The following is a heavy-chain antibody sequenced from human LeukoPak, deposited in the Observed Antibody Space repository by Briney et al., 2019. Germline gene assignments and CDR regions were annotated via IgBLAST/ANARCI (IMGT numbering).Heavy chain of an antibody. V-gene: IGHV3-30-3*01. J-gene: IGHJ4*02. Sequence: GGSLRLSCAASGFTFSSYAMHWVRQAPGKGLEWVAVISYDGSNKYYADSVKGRFTISRDNPKNTLYLQMNSLRAEDTAVYYCARAAYSSSWYPYYFDYWGQGTLVTVSS. CDR3: ARAAYSSSWYPYYFDY. D-gene: IGHD6-13*01. CDR1: GFTFSSYA. CDR2: ISYDGSNK.